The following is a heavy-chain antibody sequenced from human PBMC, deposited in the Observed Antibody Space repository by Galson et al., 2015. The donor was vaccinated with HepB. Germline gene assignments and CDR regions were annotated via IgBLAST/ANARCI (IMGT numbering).Heavy chain of an antibody. Sequence: SETLSLTCAVSGGSISSANWWTWVRQSPGKGLEWIGEKYHSGSANYNPSLKSRVTISVDKSNNHFSLRLTSVTAADTAVYYCARGLCLGESSYGMDVWGQGTTVTVSS. CDR3: ARGLCLGESSYGMDV. CDR1: GGSISSANW. CDR2: KYHSGSA. J-gene: IGHJ6*02. V-gene: IGHV4-4*02. D-gene: IGHD3-16*01.